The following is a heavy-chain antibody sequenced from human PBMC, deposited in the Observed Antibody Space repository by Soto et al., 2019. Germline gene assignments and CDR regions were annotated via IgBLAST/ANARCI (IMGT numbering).Heavy chain of an antibody. Sequence: PGESLKISCKGSGYSFTSYWISWVRQMPGKGLEWMGRIDPSDSYTNYSPSFQGHVTISADKSISTAYLQWSSLKASDTAMYYCARLEIVVVPAAILYYYYYGMDVWGQGTTVTVSS. J-gene: IGHJ6*02. V-gene: IGHV5-10-1*01. CDR1: GYSFTSYW. CDR2: IDPSDSYT. CDR3: ARLEIVVVPAAILYYYYYGMDV. D-gene: IGHD2-2*02.